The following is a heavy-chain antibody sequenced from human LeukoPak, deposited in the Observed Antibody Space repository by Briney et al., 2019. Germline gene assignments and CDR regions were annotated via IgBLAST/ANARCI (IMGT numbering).Heavy chain of an antibody. CDR3: TRVISRLTIFGVVIEGAVDY. J-gene: IGHJ4*02. V-gene: IGHV3-49*04. CDR1: GFTFGDYA. D-gene: IGHD3-3*01. CDR2: IRSKAYGGTT. Sequence: GRSLRLSCTASGFTFGDYAMSWVRQAPGKGLEWVGFIRSKAYGGTTEYAASVKGRFTISRDDSKSIAYLQMNILKTEDTAVYYCTRVISRLTIFGVVIEGAVDYWGQGTLVTVSS.